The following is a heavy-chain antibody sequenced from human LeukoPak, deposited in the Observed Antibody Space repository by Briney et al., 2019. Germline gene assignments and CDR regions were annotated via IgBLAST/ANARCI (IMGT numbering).Heavy chain of an antibody. V-gene: IGHV3-43*02. J-gene: IGHJ3*02. Sequence: GGSLRLSCAVSGFTFDAYAMHWVRQAPGKSLEWVSLISGNGGSTYYADSVKGRFTISRGNSKNSLYLQMNSLRTEDTALYYCAKGPYDFWSGHPDAFDIWGQGTMVTVSS. CDR1: GFTFDAYA. CDR2: ISGNGGST. D-gene: IGHD3-3*01. CDR3: AKGPYDFWSGHPDAFDI.